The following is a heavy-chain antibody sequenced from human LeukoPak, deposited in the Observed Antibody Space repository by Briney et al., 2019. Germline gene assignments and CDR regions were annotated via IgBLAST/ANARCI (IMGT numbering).Heavy chain of an antibody. CDR1: GDSISSGRNY. J-gene: IGHJ4*02. Sequence: SETLSLTCTVSGDSISSGRNYWAWIRQTPGKGLEWIGYIYYSGSTNYNPSLKSRVTISVDTSKNQFSLKLSSVTAADTAVYYCARQIVGATTPSFDYWGQGTLVTVSS. CDR3: ARQIVGATTPSFDY. V-gene: IGHV4-61*05. CDR2: IYYSGST. D-gene: IGHD1-26*01.